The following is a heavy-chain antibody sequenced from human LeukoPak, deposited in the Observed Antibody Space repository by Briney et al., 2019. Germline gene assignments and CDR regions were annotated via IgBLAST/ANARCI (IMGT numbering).Heavy chain of an antibody. CDR3: ANEWSAFDF. CDR1: GGSISSYY. J-gene: IGHJ3*01. V-gene: IGHV4-59*01. Sequence: SETLFLTCTVSGGSISSYYWSWIRQPPGKGLEWIGYIYYSGTTNYNPSLKSRVTISVDTSKNQFSLKLSSVTAADTAVYYCANEWSAFDFWGQGTMVTVSS. CDR2: IYYSGTT. D-gene: IGHD3-3*01.